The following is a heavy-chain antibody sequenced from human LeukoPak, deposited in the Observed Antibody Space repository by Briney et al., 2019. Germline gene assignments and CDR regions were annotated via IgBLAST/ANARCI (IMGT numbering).Heavy chain of an antibody. Sequence: PGGSLRLSCAASGFTFSDYYMGWIRQAPGKGLEWVSYISSSGSTIYYADSVKGRFTIPRDNAKNSLYLQMNSLRAEDTAVYYCARVVATITHWFDPWGQGTLVTDSS. J-gene: IGHJ5*02. CDR2: ISSSGSTI. V-gene: IGHV3-11*01. CDR3: ARVVATITHWFDP. D-gene: IGHD5-12*01. CDR1: GFTFSDYY.